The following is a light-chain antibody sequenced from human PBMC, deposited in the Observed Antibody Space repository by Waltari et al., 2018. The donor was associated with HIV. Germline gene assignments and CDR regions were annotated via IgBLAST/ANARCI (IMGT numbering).Light chain of an antibody. CDR1: QSVLYSGNNKNQ. Sequence: EIVMTQSPDSLAVSLGERATINCKSSQSVLYSGNNKNQLAWYQQKPGQPPKLLICWASTRDSGVPDRFSGSGSGTDFTLTITSLQAEDVAVYYCQQAYSIPFTFGPGTRVDFK. V-gene: IGKV4-1*01. J-gene: IGKJ3*01. CDR3: QQAYSIPFT. CDR2: WAS.